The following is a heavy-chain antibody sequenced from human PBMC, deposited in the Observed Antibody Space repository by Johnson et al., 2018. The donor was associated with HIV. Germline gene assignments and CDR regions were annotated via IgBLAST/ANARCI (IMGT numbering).Heavy chain of an antibody. CDR1: GFTFSSYA. J-gene: IGHJ3*02. Sequence: QVQLVESGGGVVQPGRSLRLSCAASGFTFSSYAMHWVRQAPGQGLEWVAVISYDGSNKYHADSVKGRFTISRDNSKNTRYVQMNSLRAEETAVYHCARESGSSGAFDIWGQGTMVTVSS. CDR3: ARESGSSGAFDI. D-gene: IGHD1-26*01. V-gene: IGHV3-30-3*01. CDR2: ISYDGSNK.